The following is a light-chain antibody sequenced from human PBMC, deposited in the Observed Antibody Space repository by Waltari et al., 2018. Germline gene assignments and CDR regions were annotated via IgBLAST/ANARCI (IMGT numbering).Light chain of an antibody. CDR2: GAA. V-gene: IGKV3-15*01. Sequence: EVVMTQSPATLSVSPGERATRSCRASQSVSTNLAWSQQKPGQAPRLPIYGAAGRATDIPARFSGSGSGTEFTLTISSLQSEDFTVYYCHQYNDWPPTFGQGTTVEIK. J-gene: IGKJ1*01. CDR1: QSVSTN. CDR3: HQYNDWPPT.